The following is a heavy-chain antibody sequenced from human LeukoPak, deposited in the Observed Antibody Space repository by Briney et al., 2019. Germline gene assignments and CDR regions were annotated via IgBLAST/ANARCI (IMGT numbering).Heavy chain of an antibody. CDR3: ARAHDSSGYLFDY. Sequence: PSETLSLTCAVSGGSISSGGYSWSWIRQPPGKGLEWIGYIYHSGSTYYNPSLKSRVTISVDRSKNQFSLKLSSVTAADTAVYYCARAHDSSGYLFDYWGQGTLVTVSP. V-gene: IGHV4-30-2*01. D-gene: IGHD3-22*01. CDR1: GGSISSGGYS. J-gene: IGHJ4*02. CDR2: IYHSGST.